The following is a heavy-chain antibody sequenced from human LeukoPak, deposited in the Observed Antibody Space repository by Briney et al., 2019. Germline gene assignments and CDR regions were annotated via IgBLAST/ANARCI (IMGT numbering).Heavy chain of an antibody. CDR2: INPNGGGT. Sequence: ASVKVSCKASGYTFTGYYMHWVRQAPGQGLEWMGWINPNGGGTNYAQKFQGRVTMTRDTSISTAYMELSRLRSDDTAVYYCATTRGYYYYMDVWGKGTTVTISS. CDR1: GYTFTGYY. CDR3: ATTRGYYYYMDV. D-gene: IGHD3-10*01. J-gene: IGHJ6*03. V-gene: IGHV1-2*02.